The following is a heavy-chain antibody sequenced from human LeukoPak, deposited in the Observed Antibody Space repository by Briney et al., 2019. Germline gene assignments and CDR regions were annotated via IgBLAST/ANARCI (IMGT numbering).Heavy chain of an antibody. CDR3: ARDVGGWDSGYLDN. CDR2: ISGSGGST. Sequence: PGGSLRLSCAASGFTFSSYAMSWVRQAPGKGLEWVSAISGSGGSTYYADSVKGRFTISRDNSKNTLYLQMDSLRPEDTALYYCARDVGGWDSGYLDNWGQGDLVTVSS. CDR1: GFTFSSYA. J-gene: IGHJ4*02. D-gene: IGHD1-26*01. V-gene: IGHV3-23*01.